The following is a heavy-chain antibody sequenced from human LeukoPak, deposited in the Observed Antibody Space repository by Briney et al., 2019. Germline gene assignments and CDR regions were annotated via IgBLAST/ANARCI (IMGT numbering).Heavy chain of an antibody. CDR1: GFTFSSYS. V-gene: IGHV3-23*01. J-gene: IGHJ4*02. CDR2: ISGSGGST. Sequence: GSLRLSCAASGFTFSSYSMNWVRQAPGKGLEWVSAISGSGGSTYYADSVKGRFTISRDNSRNTLFLQMNSLRAEDTAVYYCARAADGTIPRSFDYWGQGTLVTVSS. CDR3: ARAADGTIPRSFDY. D-gene: IGHD2-21*01.